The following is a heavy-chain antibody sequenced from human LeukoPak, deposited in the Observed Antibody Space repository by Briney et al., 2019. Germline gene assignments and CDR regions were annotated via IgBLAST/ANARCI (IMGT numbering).Heavy chain of an antibody. CDR1: GFTFSSYG. Sequence: GGSLGLSCAASGFTFSSYGMHWVRQAPGKGLEWVAFIRYDGSNKYYADSVKGRFTISRDNSKNTLYLQMNSLRAEDTAVYYCAKDHISLAGIAQCSSTSCLFDYWGQGTLVTVSS. CDR2: IRYDGSNK. V-gene: IGHV3-30*02. CDR3: AKDHISLAGIAQCSSTSCLFDY. J-gene: IGHJ4*02. D-gene: IGHD2-2*01.